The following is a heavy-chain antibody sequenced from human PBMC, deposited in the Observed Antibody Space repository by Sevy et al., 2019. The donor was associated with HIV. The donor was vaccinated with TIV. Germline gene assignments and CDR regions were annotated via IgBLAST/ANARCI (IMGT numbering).Heavy chain of an antibody. CDR1: GFNFSTYA. CDR2: ISNSGDNI. Sequence: GGSLRLSCAASGFNFSTYAMGWVRQAPGKGLEWVSTISNSGDNIYYADSVQGRFTISRDNSKNTVFLQMNSLRAEDTAVYYCARDRVTYYYDSSGYYTSGYGMDVWGQGTTVTVSS. CDR3: ARDRVTYYYDSSGYYTSGYGMDV. J-gene: IGHJ6*02. D-gene: IGHD3-22*01. V-gene: IGHV3-23*01.